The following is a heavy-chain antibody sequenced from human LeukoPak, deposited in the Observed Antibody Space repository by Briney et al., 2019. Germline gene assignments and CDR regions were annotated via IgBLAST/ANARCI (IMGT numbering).Heavy chain of an antibody. D-gene: IGHD2-2*01. V-gene: IGHV3-21*01. CDR3: ARGRYCSSTSCYYWYY. CDR2: ISSSSYI. Sequence: GGSLRLSCAASGFTFSSYSMNWVRQAPGKGLEWVSSISSSSYIYYADSVKGRFTISRDNAKNSLYLQMNSLRAEDTAVYYCARGRYCSSTSCYYWYYWGQGTLVTVSS. J-gene: IGHJ4*02. CDR1: GFTFSSYS.